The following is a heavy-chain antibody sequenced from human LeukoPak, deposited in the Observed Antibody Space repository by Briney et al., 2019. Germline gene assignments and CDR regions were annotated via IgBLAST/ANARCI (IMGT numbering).Heavy chain of an antibody. J-gene: IGHJ4*02. Sequence: KASETLSLTCTVSGGSISGYYWSWIRQPPGKGLEWIGYISYTGSTNSNPSLKSRVTISVDTSKNQSSLKLTSVTAADTAIYYCARVRNWANGYWGQGTLVTVSS. CDR1: GGSISGYY. D-gene: IGHD7-27*01. V-gene: IGHV4-59*01. CDR3: ARVRNWANGY. CDR2: ISYTGST.